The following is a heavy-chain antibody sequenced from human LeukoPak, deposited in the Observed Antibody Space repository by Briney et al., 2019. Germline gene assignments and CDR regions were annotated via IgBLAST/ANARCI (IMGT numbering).Heavy chain of an antibody. V-gene: IGHV3-9*03. J-gene: IGHJ4*02. CDR3: AKGASPWPHVQTYFDY. Sequence: GGSLRLSCVVSGFMFDDYAMHWVRQVPGKGLEWVSGISWNSGSIGYGDSVKGRFTISRENAKNSLVLEMNSLRAEDMALYYCAKGASPWPHVQTYFDYWGRGTLVTVSS. CDR2: ISWNSGSI. CDR1: GFMFDDYA. D-gene: IGHD5-24*01.